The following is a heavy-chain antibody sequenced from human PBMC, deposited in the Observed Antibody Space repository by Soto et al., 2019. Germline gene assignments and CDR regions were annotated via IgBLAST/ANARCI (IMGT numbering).Heavy chain of an antibody. V-gene: IGHV3-23*01. CDR3: AKDFDHYP. CDR2: ISGSGGST. Sequence: VQLLESGGGLVQPGGPLGLSWAASGFTFTGNALSWVGQAPGKGLEWVSAISGSGGSTYYADSVKGRFTISRDNSKNTLYLQMNSLRAEDTAVYYCAKDFDHYPWGQGTLVTVSS. CDR1: GFTFTGNA. J-gene: IGHJ5*02. D-gene: IGHD3-9*01.